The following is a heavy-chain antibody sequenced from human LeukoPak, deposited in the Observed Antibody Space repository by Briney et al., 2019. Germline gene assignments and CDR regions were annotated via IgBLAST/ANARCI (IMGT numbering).Heavy chain of an antibody. J-gene: IGHJ4*02. Sequence: GGSLRLSCAGPGFMFHDYAIHWVRQAPGKGLEWVSLISGDGGSTFYADSVKGRFTISRDNSKNSLYLQMDSLRSDDTALYYCARESESSGWYDYWGQGTLVTVSS. CDR3: ARESESSGWYDY. CDR1: GFMFHDYA. D-gene: IGHD6-19*01. V-gene: IGHV3-43*02. CDR2: ISGDGGST.